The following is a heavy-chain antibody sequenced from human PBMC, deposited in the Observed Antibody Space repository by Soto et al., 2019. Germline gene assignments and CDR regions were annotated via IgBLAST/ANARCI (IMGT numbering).Heavy chain of an antibody. CDR1: GGSISSGDYY. D-gene: IGHD6-19*01. Sequence: PSETLSLTCTVSGGSISSGDYYWSWIRQPPGKGLEWIGYIYYSGSTYYNPSLKSRVTISVDTSKNQFSLKLSSVTAADTAVYYSARRPLIAVAGNFDYWGQGTLVTVSS. V-gene: IGHV4-30-4*01. J-gene: IGHJ4*02. CDR3: ARRPLIAVAGNFDY. CDR2: IYYSGST.